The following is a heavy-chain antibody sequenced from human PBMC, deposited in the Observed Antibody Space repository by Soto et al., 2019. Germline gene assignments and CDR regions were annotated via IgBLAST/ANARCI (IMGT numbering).Heavy chain of an antibody. Sequence: SETLSLTCTVSGGSISSGDYYWSWIRQPPGKGLEWIGYIYYSGSTYYNPSLKSRVTISVDTSKNQFSLKLSSVTAADTAVYYCASSYCSSTSCYREFVHWGQGTLVTVSS. J-gene: IGHJ5*02. CDR1: GGSISSGDYY. CDR3: ASSYCSSTSCYREFVH. D-gene: IGHD2-2*02. CDR2: IYYSGST. V-gene: IGHV4-30-4*01.